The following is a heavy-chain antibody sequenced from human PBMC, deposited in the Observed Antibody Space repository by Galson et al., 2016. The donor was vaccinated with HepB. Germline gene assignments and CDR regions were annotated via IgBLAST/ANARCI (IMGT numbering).Heavy chain of an antibody. Sequence: LSLTCIVSGASIGSGGYYWNWIRQHPGKGLGWIGYIYYTGRTSYNPSPKGRVTISVDTPKNQSSLNLSSATVADTAVYYCARGNWAFDYWGQGTLVPVSS. D-gene: IGHD7-27*01. CDR1: GASIGSGGYY. CDR3: ARGNWAFDY. J-gene: IGHJ4*02. V-gene: IGHV4-31*03. CDR2: IYYTGRT.